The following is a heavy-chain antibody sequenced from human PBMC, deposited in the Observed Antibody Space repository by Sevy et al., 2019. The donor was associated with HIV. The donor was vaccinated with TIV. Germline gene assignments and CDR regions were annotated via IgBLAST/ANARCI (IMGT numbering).Heavy chain of an antibody. CDR3: AKDQGEWLVPVGFDY. V-gene: IGHV3-23*01. CDR2: ISGSGGST. D-gene: IGHD6-19*01. CDR1: GFTFSSYA. J-gene: IGHJ4*02. Sequence: GGSLRLSCAASGFTFSSYAMSWDRQAPGKGLEWVSAISGSGGSTYYADSVKGRFTISRDNSKNTLYLQMNSLRAEDTAVYYCAKDQGEWLVPVGFDYWGQGTLVTVSS.